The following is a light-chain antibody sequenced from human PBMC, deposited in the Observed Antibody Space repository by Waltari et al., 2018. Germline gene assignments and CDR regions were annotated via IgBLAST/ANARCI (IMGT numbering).Light chain of an antibody. CDR1: QSVGYN. J-gene: IGKJ5*01. V-gene: IGKV3-15*01. CDR2: GAS. Sequence: EVVMTQSPATLSESPGERVTLSCRASQSVGYNLAWFQQQPGQAPRLLIYGASTRATDIPDRFSGSGSGTAFTLTISSLQSEDFANYYCQQYNNWQITFGQGTRLDLK. CDR3: QQYNNWQIT.